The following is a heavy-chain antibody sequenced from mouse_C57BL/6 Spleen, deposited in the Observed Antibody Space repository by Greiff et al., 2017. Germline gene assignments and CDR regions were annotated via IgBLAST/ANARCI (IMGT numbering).Heavy chain of an antibody. V-gene: IGHV2-4*01. CDR3: ATSGYSRRYFDV. Sequence: QVQLQQSGPGLVQPSQSLSITCPVSGFSLTSYGVHWVRQPPGKGLEWLGVIWSGGSTDYNAAFISRLSISKDNSKSQVFFKMNSLQADDTAIYYCATSGYSRRYFDVWGTGTTVTVSS. CDR1: GFSLTSYG. D-gene: IGHD3-1*01. J-gene: IGHJ1*03. CDR2: IWSGGST.